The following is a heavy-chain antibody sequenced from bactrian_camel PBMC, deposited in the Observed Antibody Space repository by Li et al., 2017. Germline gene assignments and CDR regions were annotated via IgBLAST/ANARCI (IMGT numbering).Heavy chain of an antibody. D-gene: IGHD4*01. V-gene: IGHV3S53*01. Sequence: HVQLVESGGGLVQPGGFLRLSCVVSGYRYSTYCMGWFRQVPGNEREPLASIDSDGRTSVADSVKGRFTISRDNAKNTEYLQMNSLKPEDTAVYYCVRERKAGDYARALGYWGQGTQVTVS. CDR1: GYRYSTYC. CDR2: IDSDGRT. J-gene: IGHJ6*01. CDR3: VRERKAGDYARALGY.